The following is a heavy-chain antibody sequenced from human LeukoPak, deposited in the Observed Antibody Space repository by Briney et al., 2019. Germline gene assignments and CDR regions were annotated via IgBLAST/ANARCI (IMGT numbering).Heavy chain of an antibody. CDR1: GGSISSGGYS. Sequence: SQTLSLTCAVSGGSISSGGYSWSWIRQPPGEGLHLIGYIFHSGNTYYNPSLKSRVTISVDRSKNQFSLDLSSVTAADTAVYYCARGRVATVTTRPYYFDYWGQGTLVTVSS. V-gene: IGHV4-30-2*01. J-gene: IGHJ4*02. D-gene: IGHD4-17*01. CDR2: IFHSGNT. CDR3: ARGRVATVTTRPYYFDY.